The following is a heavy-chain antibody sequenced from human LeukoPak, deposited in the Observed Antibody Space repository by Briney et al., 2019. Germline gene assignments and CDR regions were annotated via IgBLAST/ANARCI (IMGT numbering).Heavy chain of an antibody. V-gene: IGHV4-39*01. CDR3: ARNYDSSGYFAFDI. D-gene: IGHD3-22*01. CDR1: GGSISSSSYY. J-gene: IGHJ3*02. CDR2: IYYSGST. Sequence: SETLSLTCTVSGGSISSSSYYWGWIRQPPGKGLEWIGSIYYSGSTYYNPSLKSRVTISVGTSKNQFSLKLSSVTAADTAVYYCARNYDSSGYFAFDIWGQGTMVTVSS.